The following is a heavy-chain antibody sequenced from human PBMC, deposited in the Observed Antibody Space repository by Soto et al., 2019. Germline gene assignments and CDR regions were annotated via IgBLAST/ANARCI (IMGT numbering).Heavy chain of an antibody. CDR1: GGSVSSGSHY. V-gene: IGHV4-61*01. CDR2: VYYSGST. CDR3: ARGHDFWSGFSYFDY. J-gene: IGHJ4*02. Sequence: PETLSLTCTVSGGSVSSGSHYWSWIRQPPGKRLEWVGYVYYSGSTNYNPSLQSRVTISVDTSKNQFSLKLNSVTAADTAVYYCARGHDFWSGFSYFDYWGLATLV. D-gene: IGHD3-3*01.